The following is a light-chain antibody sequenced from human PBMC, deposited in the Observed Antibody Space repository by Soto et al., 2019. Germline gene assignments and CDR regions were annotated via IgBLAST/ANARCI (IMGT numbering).Light chain of an antibody. CDR3: VAWDDSLSGYV. Sequence: QSVLTQPPSVSGTPGQRVNISCSGSSSNIGRDYVYWYQQFPGTAPKLLIYRGNQRPSGVPDQFSGSKSGTSASLAISVLRSDDESDYYCVAWDDSLSGYVFGTGTKLTVL. CDR1: SSNIGRDY. CDR2: RGN. V-gene: IGLV1-47*01. J-gene: IGLJ1*01.